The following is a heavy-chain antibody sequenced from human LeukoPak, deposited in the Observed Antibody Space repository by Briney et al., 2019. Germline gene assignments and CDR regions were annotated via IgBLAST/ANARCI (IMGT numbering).Heavy chain of an antibody. V-gene: IGHV3-30*18. CDR3: AKGGYSSGWYADP. Sequence: GGSLRLSCAASGFTFSSYGMHWVRQAPGKGLEWVAVISYDGSNKYYADSVKGRLTISRDNSKNTLYLQMNSLRAEDTAVYYCAKGGYSSGWYADPWGQGTLVTVSS. CDR1: GFTFSSYG. CDR2: ISYDGSNK. J-gene: IGHJ5*02. D-gene: IGHD6-19*01.